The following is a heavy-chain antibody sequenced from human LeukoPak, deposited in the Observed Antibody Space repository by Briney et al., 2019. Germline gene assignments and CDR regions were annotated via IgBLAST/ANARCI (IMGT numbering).Heavy chain of an antibody. J-gene: IGHJ6*02. Sequence: SETLSLTCTVSGGXISSGGYYWSWIRQHPGKGLEWIGYIYYSGSTYYNPSLKSRVTISVDTSKNQFSLKLSSVTAADTAVYYCASSPYSSSWATWVRYYYGMDVWGQGTTVTVSS. CDR3: ASSPYSSSWATWVRYYYGMDV. CDR2: IYYSGST. D-gene: IGHD6-13*01. CDR1: GGXISSGGYY. V-gene: IGHV4-31*03.